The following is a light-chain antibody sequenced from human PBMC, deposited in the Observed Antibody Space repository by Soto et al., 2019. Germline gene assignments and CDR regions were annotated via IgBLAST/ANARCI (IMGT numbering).Light chain of an antibody. CDR2: NDN. CDR3: QSYDSSLTNAV. V-gene: IGLV1-44*01. CDR1: SSNIGRNT. J-gene: IGLJ2*01. Sequence: QSVLTQPPSASGTPGQRVTISCYGSSSNIGRNTVNWYQQLPGTAPKLLIYNDNQRPSGVPDRFSGSKSGISASLAISGLQSEDEADYYCQSYDSSLTNAVFGGGTKLTVL.